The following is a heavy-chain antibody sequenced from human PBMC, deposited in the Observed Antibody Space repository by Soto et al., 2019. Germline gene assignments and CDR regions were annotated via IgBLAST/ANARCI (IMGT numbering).Heavy chain of an antibody. CDR3: ARGRAPRGYYYGMDV. Sequence: SETLSLTCAVYGGSFSGYDLSWIRQPPGKGLEWIGEINHSGSTNYNPSLKSRVTISVDTSKNQFSLKLSSVTAADTAVYYCARGRAPRGYYYGMDVWGQGTTVTV. CDR2: INHSGST. V-gene: IGHV4-34*01. J-gene: IGHJ6*02. CDR1: GGSFSGYD.